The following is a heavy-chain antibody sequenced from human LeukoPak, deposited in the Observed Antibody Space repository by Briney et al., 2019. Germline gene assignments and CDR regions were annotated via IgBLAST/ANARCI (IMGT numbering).Heavy chain of an antibody. CDR1: GYTFTSYG. D-gene: IGHD6-19*01. J-gene: IGHJ4*02. V-gene: IGHV1-18*01. CDR3: ASLGSSGPPFLGSDY. Sequence: ASVKVSCKASGYTFTSYGISWVRQAPGQGLEWMGWISAYNGNTNYAQRLQGRVTMTTDTSTSTAYMELRSLRSDDPAVYYCASLGSSGPPFLGSDYWGQGTLVTVPS. CDR2: ISAYNGNT.